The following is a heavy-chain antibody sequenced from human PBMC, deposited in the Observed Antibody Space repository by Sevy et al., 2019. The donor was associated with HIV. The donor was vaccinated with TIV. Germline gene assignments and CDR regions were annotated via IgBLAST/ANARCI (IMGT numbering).Heavy chain of an antibody. J-gene: IGHJ4*02. CDR2: INPSSGGT. CDR3: ARSVYGSGTYLNDY. V-gene: IGHV1-2*02. CDR1: GYTFTGYY. D-gene: IGHD3-10*01. Sequence: ASVKVSCKASGYTFTGYYVHWVRRAPGQGLEWMGWINPSSGGTNYGQKFHGRVTMTRDTSITTAYMELNSLRSDDTAVYYCARSVYGSGTYLNDYWGQGTLFTVSS.